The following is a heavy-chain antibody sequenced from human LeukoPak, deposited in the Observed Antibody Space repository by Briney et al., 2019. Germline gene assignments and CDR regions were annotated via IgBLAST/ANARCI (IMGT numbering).Heavy chain of an antibody. CDR2: INPSSGAT. V-gene: IGHV1-2*02. Sequence: ASLKVSCQASGYGFTDYYIHWIRQAPGQGLEWTGWINPSSGATIYAQKFQGRVTMTRDIFSTTAYMEINSLVSDDTAVYYCARGWQINSSGGFVDPWGQGTLVTVSS. D-gene: IGHD6-6*01. CDR1: GYGFTDYY. CDR3: ARGWQINSSGGFVDP. J-gene: IGHJ5*02.